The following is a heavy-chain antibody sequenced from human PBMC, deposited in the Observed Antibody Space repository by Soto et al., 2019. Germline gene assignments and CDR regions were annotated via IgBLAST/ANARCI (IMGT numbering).Heavy chain of an antibody. CDR2: ISAYNGNT. V-gene: IGHV1-18*01. Sequence: ASVKVSCKASGYTFTSYGISWVRQAPGQGLERMGWISAYNGNTNYAQKLQGRVTMTTDTSTSKAYMELRSLRFDDTAVYYCARDTLYGDYGDYWGQGTLVTVSS. D-gene: IGHD4-17*01. CDR1: GYTFTSYG. J-gene: IGHJ4*02. CDR3: ARDTLYGDYGDY.